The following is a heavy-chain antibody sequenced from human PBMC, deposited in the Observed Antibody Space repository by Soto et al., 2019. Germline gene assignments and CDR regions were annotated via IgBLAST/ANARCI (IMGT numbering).Heavy chain of an antibody. J-gene: IGHJ4*02. CDR1: GYTFTSYY. CDR3: ASRGACISTSCSLDY. V-gene: IGHV1-46*01. Sequence: QVQLVQSGAEVKKPGASVKVSCKASGYTFTSYYIHWVRQAPGQGLEWMGIINPSGGSTTYAQKFQGRVTMTRDTSTSTVCMERSILRSEDTAVYYCASRGACISTSCSLDYWGQGTLVTVSS. D-gene: IGHD2-2*01. CDR2: INPSGGST.